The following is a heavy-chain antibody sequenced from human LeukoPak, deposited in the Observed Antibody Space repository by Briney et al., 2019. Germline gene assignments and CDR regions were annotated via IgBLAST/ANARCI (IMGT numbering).Heavy chain of an antibody. D-gene: IGHD5-18*01. CDR1: GFTFSSYG. CDR3: ARAPTYTATLPGGMDV. V-gene: IGHV3-33*01. J-gene: IGHJ6*02. Sequence: GGSLRLSCAASGFTFSSYGMHWVRQAPGKGLEWVAVIWYDGSNKYYADSVKGRFTISRDSSKNTLYLQMNSLRAEDTAVYYCARAPTYTATLPGGMDVWGQGTTVTVSS. CDR2: IWYDGSNK.